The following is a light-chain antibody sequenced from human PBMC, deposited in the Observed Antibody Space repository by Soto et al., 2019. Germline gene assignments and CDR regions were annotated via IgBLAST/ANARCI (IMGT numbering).Light chain of an antibody. CDR2: GAS. CDR1: QSVSSTN. V-gene: IGKV3-20*01. J-gene: IGKJ1*01. Sequence: EIVLTQSPGTLSLSPGERATLSCRASQSVSSTNLVWYQQKRGQPPRLLIYGASTRGTGIPDRFRGSGSGTDFTLTISRLEPEDFAVYFCQHYGNSVWTFGQETKVEIK. CDR3: QHYGNSVWT.